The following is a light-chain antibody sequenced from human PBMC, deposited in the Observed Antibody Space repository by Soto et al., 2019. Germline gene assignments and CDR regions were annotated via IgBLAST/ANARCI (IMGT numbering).Light chain of an antibody. Sequence: QSALTQSPSASAAPGQQVTISCSGSSSNIGNNYVSWYQQLPGTAPKLLIYDNNKRPSGIPDRFSGSKSGTSGTLDITGLQTGDEADYYCATWDGSLPGEVFGGGTQLTVL. V-gene: IGLV1-51*01. CDR1: SSNIGNNY. J-gene: IGLJ2*01. CDR2: DNN. CDR3: ATWDGSLPGEV.